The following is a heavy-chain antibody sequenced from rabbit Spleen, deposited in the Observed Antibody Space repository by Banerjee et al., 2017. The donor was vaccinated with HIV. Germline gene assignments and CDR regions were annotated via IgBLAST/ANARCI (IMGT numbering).Heavy chain of an antibody. CDR2: IAAGSGRFT. Sequence: QEQLVESGGGLVQPEGSLTLTCTASGVSFNSGYDMCWVRQAPGRGLEWIACIAAGSGRFTYYASWAKGRFTISKTSSTTVTLQMTSLTAADMATYFCARDTASSFSSYGIDLWGPGTLVTVS. CDR1: GVSFNSGYD. V-gene: IGHV1S45*01. CDR3: ARDTASSFSSYGIDL. J-gene: IGHJ6*01. D-gene: IGHD8-1*01.